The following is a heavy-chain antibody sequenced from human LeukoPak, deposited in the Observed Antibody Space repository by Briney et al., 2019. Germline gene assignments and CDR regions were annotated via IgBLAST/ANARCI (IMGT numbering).Heavy chain of an antibody. CDR2: ISYDGSNN. D-gene: IGHD5-12*01. CDR1: GFTFSSYA. CDR3: ANIVLSDIVATSDAFDI. V-gene: IGHV3-30*18. Sequence: GGSLRLSCAASGFTFSSYAMSWVRQAPGKGLEWVAVISYDGSNNYYADSVKGRFTISRDNSKNTLYLQMNSLRAEDTAVYYCANIVLSDIVATSDAFDIWGRGTMVTVSS. J-gene: IGHJ3*02.